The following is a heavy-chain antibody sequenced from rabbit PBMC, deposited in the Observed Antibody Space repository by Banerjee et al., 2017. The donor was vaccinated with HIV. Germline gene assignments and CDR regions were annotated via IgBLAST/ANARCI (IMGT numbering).Heavy chain of an antibody. Sequence: QSLEESGGDLVKPGASLTLTCTASGFSFSTNYWMCWVRQAPGRGLEWIACIIADSSGTTWYASWAKGRFTISKTSSTTVTLQMTSLTAADTATYFCARDTGSSFSSYGMDLWGQGTLVTVS. V-gene: IGHV1S40*01. CDR3: ARDTGSSFSSYGMDL. CDR2: IIADSSGTT. J-gene: IGHJ6*01. CDR1: GFSFSTNYW. D-gene: IGHD8-1*01.